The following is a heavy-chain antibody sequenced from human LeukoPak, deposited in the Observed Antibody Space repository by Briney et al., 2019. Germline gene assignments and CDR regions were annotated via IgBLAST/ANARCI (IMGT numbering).Heavy chain of an antibody. D-gene: IGHD6-19*01. CDR3: AREGSSGWYLTGKNAFDI. Sequence: APVRVSCTXSGYTFTRDYMHWVRQAPGQGLEWMGIINPSGGSTSYSQKFQGRVTMTRDTSTSTVYMELSSLRSEDTAVYYCAREGSSGWYLTGKNAFDIWGQGKMVTVSS. CDR2: INPSGGST. V-gene: IGHV1-46*03. CDR1: GYTFTRDY. J-gene: IGHJ3*02.